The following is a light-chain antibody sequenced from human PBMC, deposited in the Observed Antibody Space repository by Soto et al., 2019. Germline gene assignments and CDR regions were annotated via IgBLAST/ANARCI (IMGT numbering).Light chain of an antibody. CDR1: QSVHNNY. CDR2: GAS. Sequence: EIVVTQSPCTLSLSPGDRATLSCRTSQSVHNNYIAWYQQRSGQAPRLLIFGASIRATGLPDRFSGSGSGSAFTLTISRLEPEDFAVYYCQQYGASPGTFGQGTKVDIK. CDR3: QQYGASPGT. V-gene: IGKV3-20*01. J-gene: IGKJ1*01.